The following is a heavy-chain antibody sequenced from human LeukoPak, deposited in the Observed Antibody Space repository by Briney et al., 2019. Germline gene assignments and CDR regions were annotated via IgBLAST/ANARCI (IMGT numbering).Heavy chain of an antibody. CDR2: IYASGST. J-gene: IGHJ4*02. Sequence: SETLSLTCTVSGGSISNYYWSWIRQPAGMGLEWIGRIYASGSTNYNASLKSRVTMSVDTSNNQFSPNLSSVTAADTAVYYCARTSARGAQFDYWGQGTLVTVSS. V-gene: IGHV4-4*07. CDR3: ARTSARGAQFDY. CDR1: GGSISNYY. D-gene: IGHD3-10*01.